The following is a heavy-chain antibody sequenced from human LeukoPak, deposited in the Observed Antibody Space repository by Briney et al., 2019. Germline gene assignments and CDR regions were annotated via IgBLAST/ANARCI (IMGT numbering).Heavy chain of an antibody. J-gene: IGHJ4*02. Sequence: PGGSLRLSCAASGFTFSSYAMHWVRQAPGKGLEWVAVISYDGSNKYYADSVKGRFTISRDNSKNTLYLQMNSLRAEDTAVYYCARNHAPYYYDSSGSDYWGQGTLVTVSS. CDR1: GFTFSSYA. V-gene: IGHV3-30*03. CDR3: ARNHAPYYYDSSGSDY. CDR2: ISYDGSNK. D-gene: IGHD3-22*01.